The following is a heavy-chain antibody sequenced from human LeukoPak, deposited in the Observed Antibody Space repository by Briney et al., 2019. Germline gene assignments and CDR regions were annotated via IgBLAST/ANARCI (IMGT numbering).Heavy chain of an antibody. D-gene: IGHD3-22*01. CDR2: IYSGGST. Sequence: GGSLRLSCVASGFTFSSYWMSWVRQAPGKGLEWVSVIYSGGSTYYADSVKGRFTISRDNSKNTLYLQMNSLRAEDTAVYYCARDPSGVYYDSSGYYYGFAYWGQGTLVTVSS. CDR3: ARDPSGVYYDSSGYYYGFAY. CDR1: GFTFSSYW. J-gene: IGHJ4*02. V-gene: IGHV3-66*01.